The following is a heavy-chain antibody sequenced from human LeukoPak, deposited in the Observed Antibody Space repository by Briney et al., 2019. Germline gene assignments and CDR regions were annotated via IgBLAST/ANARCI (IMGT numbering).Heavy chain of an antibody. CDR3: ARVNSDYYGWGSYYPDY. J-gene: IGHJ4*02. CDR2: IYYTGST. Sequence: PSEALSLTCAVSGDSISNSYWTWIRQPPGKGLEWMAYIYYTGSTTYTSSLKGRVTVSLDTSKNQLSLKLSSVTAADTAVYYCARVNSDYYGWGSYYPDYWGQGTLVTVSS. CDR1: GDSISNSY. D-gene: IGHD3-10*01. V-gene: IGHV4-59*01.